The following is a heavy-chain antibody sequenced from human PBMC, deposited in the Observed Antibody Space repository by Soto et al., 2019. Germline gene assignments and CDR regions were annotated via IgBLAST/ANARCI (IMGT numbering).Heavy chain of an antibody. Sequence: SETLSLTCVVSGGSISGGSYSWSWIRQTPGKGLEWIGNIYHTGSPYYNPSLKSRVTISVDRSKNQFSLNLSSVTAADTAVYYCARGNIQLWFSFDYRGPGTLVTVSS. D-gene: IGHD5-18*01. CDR1: GGSISGGSYS. CDR3: ARGNIQLWFSFDY. V-gene: IGHV4-30-2*01. CDR2: IYHTGSP. J-gene: IGHJ4*02.